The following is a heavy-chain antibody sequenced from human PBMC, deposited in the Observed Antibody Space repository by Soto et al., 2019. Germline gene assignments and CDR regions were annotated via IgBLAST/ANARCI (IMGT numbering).Heavy chain of an antibody. J-gene: IGHJ6*02. D-gene: IGHD3-10*01. CDR1: GFTLSMYS. CDR3: AKDGLWSGEFPPVV. CDR2: IPQEGSDG. Sequence: PGGSLRLSCEVSGFTLSMYSMTWVRQAPGKGLEWVAKIPQEGSDGHYVDSVKGRFTISRDNAKNSVYLQMNSLRAEDTAVYYCAKDGLWSGEFPPVVWGQGTTVTVSS. V-gene: IGHV3-7*03.